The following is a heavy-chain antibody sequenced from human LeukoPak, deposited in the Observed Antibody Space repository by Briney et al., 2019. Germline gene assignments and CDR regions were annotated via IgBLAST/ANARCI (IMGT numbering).Heavy chain of an antibody. CDR1: GYTFTSYA. Sequence: GASVKVSCKASGYTFTSYAMNWVRQAPGQGLEWMGWINTNTGNPTYAQGFTGRFVFSLDTSVSTAYLQNSSLKAEDTAVYYCARDRCFGRLGESSAFDIWGQGTMVTVSS. CDR3: ARDRCFGRLGESSAFDI. V-gene: IGHV7-4-1*02. D-gene: IGHD3-16*01. CDR2: INTNTGNP. J-gene: IGHJ3*02.